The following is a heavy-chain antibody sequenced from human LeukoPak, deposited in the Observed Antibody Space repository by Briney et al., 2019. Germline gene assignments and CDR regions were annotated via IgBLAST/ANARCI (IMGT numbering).Heavy chain of an antibody. J-gene: IGHJ4*02. Sequence: GGSLRLSCAASGFIFSAYTMGWVRQAPGKGLEWVSSISSSGSYMYYADSVKGRFTISRDNAKSSLYLQMNTLRAEDTAVYYCARDFSRGFDYWGQGTLVTVSS. CDR3: ARDFSRGFDY. CDR1: GFIFSAYT. CDR2: ISSSGSYM. V-gene: IGHV3-21*06. D-gene: IGHD3-10*01.